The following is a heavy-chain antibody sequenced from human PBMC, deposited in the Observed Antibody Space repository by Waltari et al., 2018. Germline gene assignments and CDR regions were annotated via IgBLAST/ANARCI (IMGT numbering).Heavy chain of an antibody. D-gene: IGHD1-20*01. CDR1: GFPFNKYG. CDR3: AKAGGINWNPLDP. V-gene: IGHV3-30*18. J-gene: IGHJ5*02. Sequence: QVQVVASGGGVVQPGRSLRLSCAPFGFPFNKYGIHWVRQTPGKGLEWVAVISHDGSTKHYADSVKGRFTISTDNSKNTLYLQMDSLRPEDTAVYFCAKAGGINWNPLDPWGQGALVTVSS. CDR2: ISHDGSTK.